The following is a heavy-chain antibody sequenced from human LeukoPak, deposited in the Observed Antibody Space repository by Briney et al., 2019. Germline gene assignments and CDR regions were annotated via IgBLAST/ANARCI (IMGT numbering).Heavy chain of an antibody. D-gene: IGHD6-19*01. CDR2: IYYSGST. V-gene: IGHV4-59*08. Sequence: SETLSLTCTVPGGSISSYYWSWIRQPPGKGLEWIGYIYYSGSTNYNPSLKSRVTISVDTSKNQFSLKLSSVTAADTAVYYCARLLAVAGKVGPFDYWGQGTLVTVSS. J-gene: IGHJ4*02. CDR3: ARLLAVAGKVGPFDY. CDR1: GGSISSYY.